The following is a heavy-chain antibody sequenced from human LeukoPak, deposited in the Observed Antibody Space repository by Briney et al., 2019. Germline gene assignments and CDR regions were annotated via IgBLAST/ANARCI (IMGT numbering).Heavy chain of an antibody. D-gene: IGHD3-9*01. CDR3: ARDFTYYDILTGHFPLDY. Sequence: ASVKVSCKASGYTFTGYYMHWVRQAPGQGLEWMGWINPNSGGTNYAQKFQGGVTMTRDTSISTAYMELSRLRSDDTAVYYCARDFTYYDILTGHFPLDYWGQGTLVTVSS. V-gene: IGHV1-2*02. J-gene: IGHJ4*02. CDR2: INPNSGGT. CDR1: GYTFTGYY.